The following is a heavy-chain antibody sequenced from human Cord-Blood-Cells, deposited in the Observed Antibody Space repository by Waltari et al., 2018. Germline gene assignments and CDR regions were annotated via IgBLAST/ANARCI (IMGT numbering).Heavy chain of an antibody. Sequence: QVQLQQWGAGLLKPSETLSLTCAVYGGSFSGYYWSWIRQPPGKGLEWIGERNHSGSANYNPSLRSRVTISVDTSKNQFSLKLSSVTAADTAVYYCARVDRYSSSWFDYWGQGTLVTVSS. CDR3: ARVDRYSSSWFDY. CDR1: GGSFSGYY. J-gene: IGHJ4*02. CDR2: RNHSGSA. D-gene: IGHD6-13*01. V-gene: IGHV4-34*01.